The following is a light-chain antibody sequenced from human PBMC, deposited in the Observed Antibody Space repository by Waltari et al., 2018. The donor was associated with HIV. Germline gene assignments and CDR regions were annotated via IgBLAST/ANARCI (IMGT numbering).Light chain of an antibody. J-gene: IGLJ2*01. CDR3: QAWDNSVVV. CDR2: KDT. Sequence: SYELTQPPSMSVSPGQTANITCSGDKLGNEYAGWYQQKAGQSPVLVILKDTRRPSGIPERFSGSTSGNTATLTISGALPADEGDYYCQAWDNSVVVFGGGTRLTVL. V-gene: IGLV3-1*01. CDR1: KLGNEY.